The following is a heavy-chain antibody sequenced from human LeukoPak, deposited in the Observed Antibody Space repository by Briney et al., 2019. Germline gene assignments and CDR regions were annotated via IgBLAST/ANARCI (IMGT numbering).Heavy chain of an antibody. CDR1: GFTFDDYG. D-gene: IGHD1-26*01. V-gene: IGHV3-20*04. Sequence: GGSLRLSCPAYGFTFDDYGMSWVRQAPGKGLEWVSGINWNGGSTGYADSVKGRFTISRDNAKNSLYLQMNSLRAEDTALYYCARTQTPGVGANDAFDIWGQGTMVTVSS. CDR3: ARTQTPGVGANDAFDI. CDR2: INWNGGST. J-gene: IGHJ3*02.